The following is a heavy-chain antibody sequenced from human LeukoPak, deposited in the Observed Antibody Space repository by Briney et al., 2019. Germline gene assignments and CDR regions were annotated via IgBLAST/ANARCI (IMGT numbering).Heavy chain of an antibody. CDR2: IYYSGST. CDR3: ARYVWGSYPTFEDY. CDR1: GGSISSGDYY. V-gene: IGHV4-30-4*02. J-gene: IGHJ4*02. D-gene: IGHD3-16*02. Sequence: SETLSLTCTVSGGSISSGDYYWSWIRQPPGKGLEWIGYIYYSGSTYYNPSLKSRVTISVDTSKNHFSLKLSSVTAADTAVYYCARYVWGSYPTFEDYWGQGTLVTVSS.